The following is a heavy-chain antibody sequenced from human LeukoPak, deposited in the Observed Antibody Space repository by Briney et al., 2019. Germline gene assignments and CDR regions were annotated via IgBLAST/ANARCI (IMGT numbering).Heavy chain of an antibody. V-gene: IGHV3-7*03. J-gene: IGHJ4*02. CDR1: GFIFTNYF. D-gene: IGHD3-3*01. Sequence: PGGSLRLSCAAFGFIFTNYFMSWVRQAPGKGLEWVASIKHDGSEKYYVDSVRGRFTISRDNTMNSLYLQMSSLRAEDTAVYCATDRGWRTSGYYLYYFEYWGQGTLVTFSS. CDR2: IKHDGSEK. CDR3: ATDRGWRTSGYYLYYFEY.